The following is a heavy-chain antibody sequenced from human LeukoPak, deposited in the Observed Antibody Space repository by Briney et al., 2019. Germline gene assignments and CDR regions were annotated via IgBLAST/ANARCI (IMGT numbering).Heavy chain of an antibody. V-gene: IGHV1-46*02. CDR3: ARDNVMVAMRFDS. J-gene: IGHJ4*02. CDR1: GFTFNNYH. Sequence: ASVKVSCKASGFTFNNYHVHWVRQAPGQGPEWMGIIDPSGHGTTYAQRFQGRATMTWEASTSTVYMELSSLRSDDTAVYYCARDNVMVAMRFDSWGQGTLVTVSS. D-gene: IGHD2-2*01. CDR2: IDPSGHGT.